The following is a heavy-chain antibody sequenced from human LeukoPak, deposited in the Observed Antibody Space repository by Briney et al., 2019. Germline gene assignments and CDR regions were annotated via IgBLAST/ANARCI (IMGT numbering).Heavy chain of an antibody. CDR3: AKRAAAENYMDV. CDR2: IWYDGSNK. CDR1: AFTFSSYG. D-gene: IGHD6-13*01. Sequence: GGSLRLSCAASAFTFSSYGMHWVRQAPGKGLEWVAVIWYDGSNKYYADSVKGRFTISRDNSKNTLYLQMNSLRAEDTAVYYCAKRAAAENYMDVWGKGTTVTVSS. J-gene: IGHJ6*03. V-gene: IGHV3-33*06.